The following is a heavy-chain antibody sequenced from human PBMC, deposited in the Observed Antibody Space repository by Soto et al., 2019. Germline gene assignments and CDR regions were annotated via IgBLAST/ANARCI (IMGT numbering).Heavy chain of an antibody. CDR3: ARRDYGAGSYEYYFDY. Sequence: SETLSLTCTVSGGSISRYYWSWIRQPPWKGLEWIGYIYYSGSTNYNPSLKSRVTISVDTSKNQFSLKLSSVTAADTAVYYCARRDYGAGSYEYYFDYWGQGTLVTVSS. CDR1: GGSISRYY. V-gene: IGHV4-59*08. CDR2: IYYSGST. J-gene: IGHJ4*02. D-gene: IGHD3-10*01.